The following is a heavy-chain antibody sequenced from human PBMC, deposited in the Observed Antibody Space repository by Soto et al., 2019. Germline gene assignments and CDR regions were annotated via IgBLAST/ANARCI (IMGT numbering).Heavy chain of an antibody. CDR2: IYYSGST. CDR3: ARGGYDFWSGYLSDYCYYGMDV. V-gene: IGHV4-31*03. Sequence: QVQLQESGPGLVKPSQTLSLTCTVSGGSISSGGYYWSWIRQHPGKVLEWIGYIYYSGSTYYNPCFKSRVTISVDTSKNQFSLKLSSVTAADTAVYYCARGGYDFWSGYLSDYCYYGMDVWGQGTTVTVSS. D-gene: IGHD3-3*01. CDR1: GGSISSGGYY. J-gene: IGHJ6*02.